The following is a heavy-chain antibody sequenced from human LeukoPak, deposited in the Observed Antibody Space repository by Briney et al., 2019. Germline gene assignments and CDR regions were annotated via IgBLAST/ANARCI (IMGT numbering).Heavy chain of an antibody. J-gene: IGHJ4*02. CDR3: ARDSKAPRN. CDR2: IKQDGSEK. Sequence: TGVSLRLSCAASGFTFSSHWMSWVRQAPGKGLEWVANIKQDGSEKYYVDSVKGRFTISRDNAKNSLYLQMNSLRAEDTAVYYCARDSKAPRNWGQGTLVTVSS. CDR1: GFTFSSHW. D-gene: IGHD6-6*01. V-gene: IGHV3-7*01.